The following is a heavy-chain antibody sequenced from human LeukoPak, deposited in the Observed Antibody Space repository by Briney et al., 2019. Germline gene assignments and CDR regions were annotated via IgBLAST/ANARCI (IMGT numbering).Heavy chain of an antibody. CDR3: ARDPRGGTKWNYFDF. V-gene: IGHV3-13*01. D-gene: IGHD1-26*01. Sequence: GGSLRLSCAASGFTFSSYDMHWVRQATGKGLEWVSAIGTAGDTYYPGSVKGRFTISRENAKNSLYLQMNSLRAGDTAVYYCARDPRGGTKWNYFDFWGQGSLVTVSS. CDR1: GFTFSSYD. J-gene: IGHJ4*02. CDR2: IGTAGDT.